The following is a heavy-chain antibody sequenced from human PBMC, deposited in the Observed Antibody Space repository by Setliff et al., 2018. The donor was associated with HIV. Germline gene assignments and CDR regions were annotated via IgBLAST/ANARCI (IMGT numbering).Heavy chain of an antibody. Sequence: SETLSLTCTVSGGSISGYYWSWIRQPPGKGLEYIGSIFFTGNTIYNPSLKARVTLSVDTSKNQFSLKLRSVTAADTAVYYCARQPLYNDYDWRSYYFDYWGQGSLVTVSS. V-gene: IGHV4-59*08. CDR2: IFFTGNT. CDR3: ARQPLYNDYDWRSYYFDY. D-gene: IGHD5-12*01. CDR1: GGSISGYY. J-gene: IGHJ4*02.